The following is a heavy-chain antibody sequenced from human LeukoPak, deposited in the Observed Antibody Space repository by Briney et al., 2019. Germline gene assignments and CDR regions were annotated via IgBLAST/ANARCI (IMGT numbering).Heavy chain of an antibody. Sequence: ASVKVSCKASGGTFSSYAISWVRQAPGQGLEWMGGIIPIFGTANYAQKFQGRVTTTADESTSTAYMELSSLRSEDTAVYYCARAGSSTYYYDSSGYYFDYWGQGTLVTVSS. J-gene: IGHJ4*02. CDR2: IIPIFGTA. CDR3: ARAGSSTYYYDSSGYYFDY. D-gene: IGHD3-22*01. V-gene: IGHV1-69*01. CDR1: GGTFSSYA.